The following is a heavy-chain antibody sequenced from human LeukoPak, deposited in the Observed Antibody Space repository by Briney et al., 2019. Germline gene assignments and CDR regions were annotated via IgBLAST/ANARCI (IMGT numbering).Heavy chain of an antibody. J-gene: IGHJ4*02. CDR1: GGSISSSSYY. CDR3: ARDFRWELLRTLDY. D-gene: IGHD1-26*01. V-gene: IGHV4-39*07. CDR2: IYYSGST. Sequence: SETLSLTCTVSGGSISSSSYYWGWIRQPPGKGLEWIGSIYYSGSTYYNPSLKSRVTISVDTSKNQFSLELSSVTAADTAVYYCARDFRWELLRTLDYWGQGTLVTVSS.